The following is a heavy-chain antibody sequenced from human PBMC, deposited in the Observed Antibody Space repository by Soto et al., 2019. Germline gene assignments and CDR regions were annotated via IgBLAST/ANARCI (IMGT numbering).Heavy chain of an antibody. V-gene: IGHV4-39*01. Sequence: PSETLSLTCTVSGGSISSSSYYWGWIRQPPGKGLEWIGSIYYSGSTYYNPSLKSRVTISVDTSKNQFSLKLSSVTAADTAVYYCARPDSYRYWFDPWGQGTLVTVSS. CDR1: GGSISSSSYY. CDR2: IYYSGST. J-gene: IGHJ5*02. D-gene: IGHD2-15*01. CDR3: ARPDSYRYWFDP.